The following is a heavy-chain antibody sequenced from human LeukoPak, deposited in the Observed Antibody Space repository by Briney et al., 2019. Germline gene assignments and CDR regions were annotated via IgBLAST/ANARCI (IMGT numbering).Heavy chain of an antibody. CDR2: INPNSGGST. D-gene: IGHD6-19*01. V-gene: IGHV1-46*01. CDR3: ATQIAVAGTFDY. CDR1: GYTFTGYY. J-gene: IGHJ4*02. Sequence: GASVKVSCKASGYTFTGYYMHWVRQAPGQGLEWMGWINPNSGGSTSYAQKFQGRVTMTRDMSTSTVYMELSSLRSEDTAVYYCATQIAVAGTFDYWGQGTLVTVSS.